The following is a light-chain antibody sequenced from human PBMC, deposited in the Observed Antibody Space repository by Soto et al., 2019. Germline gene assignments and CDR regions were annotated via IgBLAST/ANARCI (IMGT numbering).Light chain of an antibody. Sequence: EIVLTQSPGTLSLSPGERATLSCRASQSVTSNYLAWYQQKPGQAPGLLIYGASSRATGIPDRFSGSGSGTDFSLTISRLEHEDSAVYYCQQYGSSLLTFGGGTKVDIK. CDR2: GAS. V-gene: IGKV3-20*01. CDR3: QQYGSSLLT. J-gene: IGKJ4*01. CDR1: QSVTSNY.